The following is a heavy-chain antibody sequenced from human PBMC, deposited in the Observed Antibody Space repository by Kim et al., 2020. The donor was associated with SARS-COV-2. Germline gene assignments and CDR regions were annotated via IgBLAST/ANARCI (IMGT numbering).Heavy chain of an antibody. CDR2: ISYDGSNK. CDR1: GFTFSSYA. V-gene: IGHV3-30-3*01. Sequence: GGSLRLSCAASGFTFSSYAMHWVRQAPGKGLEWVAVISYDGSNKYYADSVKGRFTISRDNSKNTLYLQMNSLRAEDTAVYYCARAEDSSGYYSHFRYWGQGTLVTVSS. J-gene: IGHJ4*02. CDR3: ARAEDSSGYYSHFRY. D-gene: IGHD3-22*01.